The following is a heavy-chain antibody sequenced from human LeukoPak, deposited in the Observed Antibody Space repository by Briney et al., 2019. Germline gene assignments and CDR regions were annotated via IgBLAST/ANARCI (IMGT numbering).Heavy chain of an antibody. CDR2: ISAYNGNT. CDR1: GHTFTSYG. CDR3: AREQSVGAAFDY. V-gene: IGHV1-18*01. J-gene: IGHJ4*02. Sequence: APVKVSCKASGHTFTSYGISWVRQAPGQGLEWMGWISAYNGNTNYAQKLQGRVTMTTDTSTSTAYMELRSLRSDDTAVYYCAREQSVGAAFDYWGQGTLVTVSS. D-gene: IGHD1-26*01.